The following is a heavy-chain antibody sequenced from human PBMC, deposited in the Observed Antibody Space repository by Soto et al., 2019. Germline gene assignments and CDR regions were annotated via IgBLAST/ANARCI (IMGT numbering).Heavy chain of an antibody. J-gene: IGHJ6*02. CDR1: GGTFSSYA. Sequence: GASVKVSCKASGGTFSSYAISWVRQAPGQGLEWMGGIISIFGTANYAQKFQGRVTITADKSTSTAYMELSSLRSEDTAVYYCARGIVPYNWNQDYYYYGMDVWGQGTTVTVSS. D-gene: IGHD1-1*01. V-gene: IGHV1-69*06. CDR3: ARGIVPYNWNQDYYYYGMDV. CDR2: IISIFGTA.